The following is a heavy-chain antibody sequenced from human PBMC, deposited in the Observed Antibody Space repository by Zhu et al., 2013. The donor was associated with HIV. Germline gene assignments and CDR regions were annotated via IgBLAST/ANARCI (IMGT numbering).Heavy chain of an antibody. V-gene: IGHV1-2*02. Sequence: QVQLVQSGAEVTKPGASVKVSCKASGYTFTGYFLHWVRQAPGQGLEWMGWINPNSGGTNYAQNFQGRVTMTRDTSINTAYMELSRLRSDDTAIYYCARDMVLPADNDAFDIWGQGTMVTVSA. J-gene: IGHJ3*02. CDR3: ARDMVLPADNDAFDI. CDR2: INPNSGGT. CDR1: GYTFTGYF. D-gene: IGHD2-2*01.